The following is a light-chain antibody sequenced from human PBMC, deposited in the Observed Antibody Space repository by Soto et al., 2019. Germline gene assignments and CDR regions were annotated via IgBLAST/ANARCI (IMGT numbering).Light chain of an antibody. CDR3: QQYGSSSWT. CDR2: GAS. CDR1: QSVSSIY. Sequence: EIVLTQSPGPLSLSPGERATLSCRASQSVSSIYLAWYQHKPGQAPRLLIYGASSRATGIPDRFSGSGSGAYFSLTISRLAPEEFAVYYCQQYGSSSWTFGRGTTVEIK. J-gene: IGKJ1*01. V-gene: IGKV3-20*01.